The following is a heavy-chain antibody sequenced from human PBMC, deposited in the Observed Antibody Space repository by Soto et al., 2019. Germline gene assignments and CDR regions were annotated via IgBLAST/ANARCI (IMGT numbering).Heavy chain of an antibody. V-gene: IGHV3-7*01. Sequence: GWSLRLSCAASGFTFVSYWISWVRQAPWKGLERLATIKWDAIGKKYVDSVKGLFTMSRDNAKNSLSLQMDSLRAEDTAVYYCARDSAYGSGTPVTQYLEYWGHGTLHEVSS. CDR3: ARDSAYGSGTPVTQYLEY. D-gene: IGHD3-10*01. J-gene: IGHJ4*01. CDR2: IKWDAIGK. CDR1: GFTFVSYW.